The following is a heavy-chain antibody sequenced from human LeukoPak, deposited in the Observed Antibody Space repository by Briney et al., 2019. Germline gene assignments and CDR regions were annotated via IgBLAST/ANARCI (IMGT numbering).Heavy chain of an antibody. V-gene: IGHV3-74*01. CDR3: ARVDYYDSSGYLDY. J-gene: IGHJ4*02. D-gene: IGHD3-22*01. CDR2: INSDGSST. CDR1: GFTFSSYW. Sequence: GGSLRLFCAASGFTFSSYWMHWVRHAPGKGLVWVSRINSDGSSTSYADSVKGRFTISRDNAKNTLYLQMNSLRAEDTAVYYCARVDYYDSSGYLDYWGQGTLVTVSS.